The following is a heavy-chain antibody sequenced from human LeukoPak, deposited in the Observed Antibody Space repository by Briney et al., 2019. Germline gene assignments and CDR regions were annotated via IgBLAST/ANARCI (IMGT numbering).Heavy chain of an antibody. CDR1: GFTFSSYG. CDR2: ISYDGSNK. D-gene: IGHD3-3*01. J-gene: IGHJ4*02. V-gene: IGHV3-30*18. Sequence: GGSLRPSCAASGFTFSSYGMHWVRQAPGKGLEWVAVISYDGSNKNYADSVKGRFTISRDNSKNTLYLQMNSLRAEDTAVYYCAKDLDEYWGQGTLVTVSS. CDR3: AKDLDEY.